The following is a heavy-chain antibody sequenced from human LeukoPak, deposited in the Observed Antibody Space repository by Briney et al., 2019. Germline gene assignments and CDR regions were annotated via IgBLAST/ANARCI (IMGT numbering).Heavy chain of an antibody. J-gene: IGHJ5*02. Sequence: ASVKVSCKASGYTFTSYAMHWVRQAPGQRLEWMGWINAGNGNTKYSQKFQGRVTITRDTSASTAYMELRSLRSEDTAVYYCAIWGLDSSGPAISYNWFDPWGQGTLVTVSS. CDR1: GYTFTSYA. CDR3: AIWGLDSSGPAISYNWFDP. CDR2: INAGNGNT. V-gene: IGHV1-3*01. D-gene: IGHD6-19*01.